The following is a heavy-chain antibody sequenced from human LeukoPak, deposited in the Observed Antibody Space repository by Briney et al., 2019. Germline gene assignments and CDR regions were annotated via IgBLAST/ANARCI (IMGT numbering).Heavy chain of an antibody. V-gene: IGHV3-7*01. Sequence: GGSLRLSCAASGFTFSSHWMSWVRQAPGKGLEWVANIKQDGSEKYYVDSVKGRFTISRDNAKKSLYLQMNGLRAEDTAVYYCAKRWLQLQLDYFDYWGQGTLVTVSS. J-gene: IGHJ4*02. CDR1: GFTFSSHW. CDR2: IKQDGSEK. D-gene: IGHD5-24*01. CDR3: AKRWLQLQLDYFDY.